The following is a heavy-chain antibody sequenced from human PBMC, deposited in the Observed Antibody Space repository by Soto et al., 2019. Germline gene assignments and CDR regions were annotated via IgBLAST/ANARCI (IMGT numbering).Heavy chain of an antibody. J-gene: IGHJ6*02. Sequence: PSETLSLTCGVSGGTIRSPDWWTWVRQPPGKGLEWIGEIFQSGSTNYTPSLESRVTISVDKSKNQFSLTLTSVTAADTAVYYCVRERTIFGVAPGGGVDVWGQGTTVTVSS. D-gene: IGHD3-3*01. V-gene: IGHV4-4*02. CDR2: IFQSGST. CDR3: VRERTIFGVAPGGGVDV. CDR1: GGTIRSPDW.